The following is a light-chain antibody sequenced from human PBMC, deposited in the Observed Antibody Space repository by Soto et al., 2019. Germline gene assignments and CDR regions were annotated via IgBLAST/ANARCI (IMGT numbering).Light chain of an antibody. CDR1: GGSIATNY. J-gene: IGLJ3*02. V-gene: IGLV6-57*04. CDR3: HSYDSSAHWV. CDR2: QDN. Sequence: NFMLTQPHSVSESPGKTVTISFTRSGGSIATNYVQWYQQRPGSAPTPVIFQDNERPSGVPDRFSGSIDRSSNSASLTISGLRTEDEADYYCHSYDSSAHWVFGGGTTLTVL.